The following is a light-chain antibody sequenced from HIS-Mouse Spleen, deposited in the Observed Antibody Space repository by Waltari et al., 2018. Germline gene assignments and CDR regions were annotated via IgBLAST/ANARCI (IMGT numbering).Light chain of an antibody. J-gene: IGLJ2*01. Sequence: SYELTQPPSVSVSPGQTARSTCPGDALPTKYPYLYQQKSGQAPVLVIYEDSKRPSGIPERFSGSSSGTMATLTISGAQVEDEADYYCYSTDSSGNHRVFGGGTKLTVL. V-gene: IGLV3-10*01. CDR3: YSTDSSGNHRV. CDR2: EDS. CDR1: ALPTKY.